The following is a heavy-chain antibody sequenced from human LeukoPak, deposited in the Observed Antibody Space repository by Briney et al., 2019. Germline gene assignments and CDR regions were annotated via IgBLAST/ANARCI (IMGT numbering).Heavy chain of an antibody. CDR2: ISAYNGNT. CDR1: GYTFTSYG. D-gene: IGHD3-16*02. Sequence: ASVKVSCKASGYTFTSYGISWVRQAPGQGLEWMGWISAYNGNTNYAQKLQGRVTMTTDTSTSTAYMELRSLRSDDTAVYYCARDLSSWGSYRYFDYWGQGTPVTVSS. V-gene: IGHV1-18*01. CDR3: ARDLSSWGSYRYFDY. J-gene: IGHJ4*02.